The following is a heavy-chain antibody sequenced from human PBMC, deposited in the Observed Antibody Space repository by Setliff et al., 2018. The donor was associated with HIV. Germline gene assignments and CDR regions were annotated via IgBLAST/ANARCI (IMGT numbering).Heavy chain of an antibody. Sequence: PSETLSLTCAVSGYSISDGYYWGWIRHPPGKGLEWIGSIFYSGITYYNPSLKSRVTISVDTSKNQFSLTLNSVTAADTAVYYCASGLLGGSGSYGDYWGQGTLVTVSS. J-gene: IGHJ4*02. CDR3: ASGLLGGSGSYGDY. CDR2: IFYSGIT. D-gene: IGHD3-10*01. V-gene: IGHV4-38-2*01. CDR1: GYSISDGYY.